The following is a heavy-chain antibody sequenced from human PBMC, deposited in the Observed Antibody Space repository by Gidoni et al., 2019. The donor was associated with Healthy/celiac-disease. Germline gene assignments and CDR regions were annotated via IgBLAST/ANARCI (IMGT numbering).Heavy chain of an antibody. V-gene: IGHV3-23*01. CDR1: GFTFSRDA. CDR2: ISGSGGST. CDR3: ANERRVDTAMVFDY. J-gene: IGHJ4*02. Sequence: ELQLLEAGGGLVQPGGSLRLSCAAYGFTFSRDAMSWVRHAPGKGLVWVSAISGSGGSTYYADSVKGRFTISRDNPKHTLYLQMNSLSAEDTAVYYCANERRVDTAMVFDYWGQGTLVTVSS. D-gene: IGHD5-18*01.